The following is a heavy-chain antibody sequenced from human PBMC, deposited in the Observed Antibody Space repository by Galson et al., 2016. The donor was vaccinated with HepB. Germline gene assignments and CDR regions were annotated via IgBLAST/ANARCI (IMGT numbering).Heavy chain of an antibody. V-gene: IGHV3-33*01. D-gene: IGHD2-21*01. Sequence: SLRLSCAASGFTFSSYGMPWVRQAPGKGLEWVAIIWYDGSNRYYADSVEGRFTISRDNSKNTLFLQMNNLRAEDTAVYYCAGEGGDTIGRVGSDWGQGTLVTVSS. CDR1: GFTFSSYG. CDR3: AGEGGDTIGRVGSD. J-gene: IGHJ4*01. CDR2: IWYDGSNR.